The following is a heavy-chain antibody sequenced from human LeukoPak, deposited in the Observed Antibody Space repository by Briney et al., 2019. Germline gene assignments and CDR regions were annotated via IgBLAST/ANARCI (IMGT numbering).Heavy chain of an antibody. Sequence: SETLSLTCTVSGGSISSHYWSWIRQPPGKGLEWTGCRYENGGTNYNPSLESRVTLSVDTSKNQFSLRLTSVTAADTAVYFCARDSGSYSFASWGQGALVTVSS. CDR2: RYENGGT. CDR3: ARDSGSYSFAS. V-gene: IGHV4-59*11. D-gene: IGHD1-26*01. J-gene: IGHJ4*02. CDR1: GGSISSHY.